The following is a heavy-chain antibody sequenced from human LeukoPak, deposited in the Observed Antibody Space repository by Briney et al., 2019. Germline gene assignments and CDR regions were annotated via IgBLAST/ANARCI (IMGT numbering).Heavy chain of an antibody. CDR1: GFTFSDYY. Sequence: GGSLRLSCAASGFTFSDYYMSWIRQAPGKGLEWVAVISYDGSNKYYADSVKGRFTTSRDNSKNTLYLQMNSLRAEDTAVYYCAREVGDAFDIWGQGTMVTVSS. J-gene: IGHJ3*02. D-gene: IGHD2-2*01. CDR3: AREVGDAFDI. CDR2: ISYDGSNK. V-gene: IGHV3-30-3*01.